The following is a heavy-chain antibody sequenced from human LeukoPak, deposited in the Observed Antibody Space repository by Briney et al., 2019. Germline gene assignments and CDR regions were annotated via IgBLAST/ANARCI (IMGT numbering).Heavy chain of an antibody. D-gene: IGHD3-22*01. CDR2: IYYSGTT. J-gene: IGHJ5*02. CDR3: ARRSSANWFDP. Sequence: SETLSLTCTVSGGSISNSNYYWGWIRQPPGKGLDWIGSIYYSGTTYYNPSLKSRVTISIDTSNNQFSLKLSSVTAADTAVHYCARRSSANWFDPWGQGTLVTVSS. CDR1: GGSISNSNYY. V-gene: IGHV4-39*01.